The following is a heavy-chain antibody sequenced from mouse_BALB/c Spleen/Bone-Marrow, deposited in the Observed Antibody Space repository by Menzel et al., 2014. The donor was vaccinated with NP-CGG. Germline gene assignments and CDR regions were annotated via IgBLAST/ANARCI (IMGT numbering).Heavy chain of an antibody. J-gene: IGHJ4*01. D-gene: IGHD4-1*01. CDR1: GYAFTSYW. CDR2: IYPGDGDT. V-gene: IGHV1-87*01. Sequence: QVQLKESGAELARPGASVKLSCEASGYAFTSYWMQWVKQRPGQGLEWIGAIYPGDGDTRYTQKFKGKATLTADKSSSTAYMQLSSLASEDSAVYYCAREGWDEDYAMDYWGQGTSVTVSS. CDR3: AREGWDEDYAMDY.